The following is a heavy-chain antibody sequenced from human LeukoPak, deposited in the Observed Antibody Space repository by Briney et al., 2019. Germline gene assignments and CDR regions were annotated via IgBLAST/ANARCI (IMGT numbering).Heavy chain of an antibody. CDR3: ARQKGGYCSGGSCYGLIYFDY. CDR1: GYSFTTYW. D-gene: IGHD2-15*01. J-gene: IGHJ4*02. Sequence: GESLKISCRVSGYSFTTYWIAWVRQMPGKGLEWMGIIYPGDSDTRYSPSFQGQVTISADKSISTAYLQWSSLKASDTAMYYCARQKGGYCSGGSCYGLIYFDYWGPGTLVTVSS. V-gene: IGHV5-51*01. CDR2: IYPGDSDT.